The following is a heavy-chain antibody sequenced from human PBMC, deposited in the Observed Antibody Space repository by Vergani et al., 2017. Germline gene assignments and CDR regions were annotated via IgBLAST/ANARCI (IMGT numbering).Heavy chain of an antibody. J-gene: IGHJ5*02. CDR1: GGSISSGSYY. CDR3: ARGLRYCSGGSCQTNWFDP. D-gene: IGHD2-15*01. CDR2: IYTSGST. V-gene: IGHV4-61*02. Sequence: QVQLQESGPGLVKPSQTLSLTCTVSGGSISSGSYYWSWIRQPAGKGLEWIGRIYTSGSTNYNPSLKSRVTISVDTSKNQFSLKLSSVTAADTAVYYCARGLRYCSGGSCQTNWFDPWGQGTLVTVSS.